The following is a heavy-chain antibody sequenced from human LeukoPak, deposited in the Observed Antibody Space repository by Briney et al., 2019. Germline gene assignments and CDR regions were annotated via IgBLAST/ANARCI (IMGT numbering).Heavy chain of an antibody. CDR2: ISSSSSTI. J-gene: IGHJ4*02. D-gene: IGHD1/OR15-1a*01. CDR3: ASRREQKLDY. V-gene: IGHV3-48*01. Sequence: GGSLRLSCAASGFTFSSYSMNWVRQAPGKGLEWVSYISSSSSTIYYADSVKGRFTISRDNAKNSLYLQMNSLRAEDTAVYYCASRREQKLDYWGQGTLVTVSS. CDR1: GFTFSSYS.